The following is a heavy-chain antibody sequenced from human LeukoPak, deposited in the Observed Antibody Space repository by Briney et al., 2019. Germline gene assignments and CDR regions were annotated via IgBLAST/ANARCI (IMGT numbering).Heavy chain of an antibody. CDR2: INDSGNT. V-gene: IGHV4-34*01. J-gene: IGHJ4*02. CDR1: GGSFSGYY. Sequence: SETLSLTCAFYGGSFSGYYWSWIRQPPGKGLEWIGEINDSGNTNYNPPLKSRVIISVDTSKKQFSLKVKSVTAADTAVYYCARLRGFLSAYVDIWGQGTPVTVSS. D-gene: IGHD3-3*01. CDR3: ARLRGFLSAYVDI.